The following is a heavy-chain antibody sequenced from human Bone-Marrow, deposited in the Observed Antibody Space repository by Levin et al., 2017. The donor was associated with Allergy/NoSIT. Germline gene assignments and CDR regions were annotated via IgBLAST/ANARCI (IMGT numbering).Heavy chain of an antibody. CDR1: GFTFSSYT. Sequence: GESLKISCAASGFTFSSYTMNWVRQAPGKGLEWVSSITSSSNYIYYADSVKGRFTISRDNAKNSLYLQMNSLRAEDTAVYYCARDAQGSSSPLDLYFQHWGQGTLVTVSS. CDR2: ITSSSNYI. CDR3: ARDAQGSSSPLDLYFQH. J-gene: IGHJ1*01. V-gene: IGHV3-21*01. D-gene: IGHD6-13*01.